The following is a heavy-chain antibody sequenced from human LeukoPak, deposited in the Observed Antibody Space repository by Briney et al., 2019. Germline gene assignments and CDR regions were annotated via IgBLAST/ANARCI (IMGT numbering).Heavy chain of an antibody. CDR2: IDPNTGGT. CDR3: ARVYARYCSGGSCYSWLGY. J-gene: IGHJ4*02. D-gene: IGHD2-15*01. Sequence: ASVKVSCKASGYTFTGYYMHWVRQAPGQGLEWMGWIDPNTGGTNYAQKFQGRVTMTRDTSISTAYMALSRLRSDDTAVYYCARVYARYCSGGSCYSWLGYWGQGTLVTVSS. V-gene: IGHV1-2*02. CDR1: GYTFTGYY.